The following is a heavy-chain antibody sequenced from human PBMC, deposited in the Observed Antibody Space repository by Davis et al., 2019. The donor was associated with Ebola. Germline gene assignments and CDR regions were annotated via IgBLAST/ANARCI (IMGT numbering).Heavy chain of an antibody. CDR3: ARGTLGRWLQVYYFDY. Sequence: SVKVSCKASGGTFSSYAISWVRQAPGQGLEWMGGIIPIFGTANYAQKFQGRVTITADKSTSTAYMELSSLRSEDTAVYYCARGTLGRWLQVYYFDYWGQGTLVTVSS. CDR2: IIPIFGTA. V-gene: IGHV1-69*06. J-gene: IGHJ4*02. D-gene: IGHD5-24*01. CDR1: GGTFSSYA.